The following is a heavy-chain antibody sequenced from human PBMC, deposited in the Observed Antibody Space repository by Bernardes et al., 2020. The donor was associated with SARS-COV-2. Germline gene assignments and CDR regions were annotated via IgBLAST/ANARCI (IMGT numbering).Heavy chain of an antibody. J-gene: IGHJ5*02. Sequence: ASVKVSCKVSGDTLTDLSMHWVRQAPGGGLEWMGGFDPEDGEADYAQKFQGRVTMTEDTSTNTAYMELSSLRSEDTAMYYCATGLVRYYYASGSYFKAWGPGTLVTVSS. CDR2: FDPEDGEA. V-gene: IGHV1-24*01. CDR3: ATGLVRYYYASGSYFKA. CDR1: GDTLTDLS. D-gene: IGHD3-10*01.